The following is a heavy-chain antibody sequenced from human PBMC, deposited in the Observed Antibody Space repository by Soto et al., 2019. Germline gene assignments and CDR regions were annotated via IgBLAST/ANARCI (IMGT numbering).Heavy chain of an antibody. CDR1: GYTFNNFG. CDR2: ISAYTGNT. Sequence: QVQLVQSGAEVKKPGASVKVSCKASGYTFNNFGINWVRQAPGQGLEWMGWISAYTGNTNYAQKLQGRVTMTTDTFTNTVYMELRSLRSADTAVYYCAGGGITGVGWFDPWGQGTLVTVSS. D-gene: IGHD1-20*01. J-gene: IGHJ5*02. CDR3: AGGGITGVGWFDP. V-gene: IGHV1-18*01.